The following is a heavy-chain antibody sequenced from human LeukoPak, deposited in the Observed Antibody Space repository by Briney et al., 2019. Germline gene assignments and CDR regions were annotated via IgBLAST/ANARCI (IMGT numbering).Heavy chain of an antibody. V-gene: IGHV4-30-2*01. Sequence: PSQTLSLTCTVSGGSISSGGYYWSWIRQPPGKGLEWIGYIYHSGSTYYNPSLKSRVTISVDRSKNQFSLKLSSVTAADTAVYYCALFPVVVTATNYFDYWGQGTLVTVSS. J-gene: IGHJ4*02. CDR3: ALFPVVVTATNYFDY. D-gene: IGHD2-21*02. CDR1: GGSISSGGYY. CDR2: IYHSGST.